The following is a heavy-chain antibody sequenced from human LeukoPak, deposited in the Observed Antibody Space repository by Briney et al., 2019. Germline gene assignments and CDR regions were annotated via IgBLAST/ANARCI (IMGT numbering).Heavy chain of an antibody. CDR3: ARDWGRPGYCSGGSCYGESRTEHY. Sequence: ASVKVSCKASGYTFTGYYMHWVRQAPGQGLEWMGWINPNSGGTNYAQKFQGRVTMTRDTSTSTVYMELSSLRSEDTAVYYCARDWGRPGYCSGGSCYGESRTEHYWGQGTLVTVSS. V-gene: IGHV1-2*02. CDR2: INPNSGGT. J-gene: IGHJ4*02. D-gene: IGHD2-15*01. CDR1: GYTFTGYY.